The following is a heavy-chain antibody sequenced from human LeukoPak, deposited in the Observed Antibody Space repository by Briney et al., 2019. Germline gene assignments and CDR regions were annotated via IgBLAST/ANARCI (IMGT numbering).Heavy chain of an antibody. CDR1: GFTFSSYG. D-gene: IGHD6-19*01. CDR2: IRYDGSNK. CDR3: AKVRLAVAGTLGYLDY. V-gene: IGHV3-30*02. J-gene: IGHJ4*02. Sequence: PGGSLRLSCAASGFTFSSYGMHWGRHAPAKGLEWVAFIRYDGSNKYYADSVKGRFTTSRDNSKNTLNLQMNSLRAEDTAVYYCAKVRLAVAGTLGYLDYWGQGTLVTVTS.